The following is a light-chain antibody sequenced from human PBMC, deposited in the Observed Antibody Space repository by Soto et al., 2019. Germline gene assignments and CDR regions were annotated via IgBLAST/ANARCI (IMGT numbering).Light chain of an antibody. CDR2: YDS. CDR3: QVWDSSGDHAGV. CDR1: NIGSKS. V-gene: IGLV3-21*04. J-gene: IGLJ1*01. Sequence: SYELTQPPSVSVAPGETARITCGGNNIGSKSVHWYQQKPGQAPVLVIFYDSDRPSGIPERFSGSNSGNTATLTIIRVEAGDEADYYCQVWDSSGDHAGVFGTGTKVTVL.